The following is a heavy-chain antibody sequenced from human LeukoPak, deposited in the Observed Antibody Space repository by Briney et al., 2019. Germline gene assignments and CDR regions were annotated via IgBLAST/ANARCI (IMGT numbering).Heavy chain of an antibody. V-gene: IGHV3-74*01. CDR3: ARDGITIFGVGLRPGTDFDY. D-gene: IGHD3-3*01. CDR1: GFTFSSYW. CDR2: INSDGSST. Sequence: GGSLRLSCAASGFTFSSYWMHWVRQAPGKGLVWVSRINSDGSSTSYADSVKGRFTISRDNAKNTLYLQMNSLRAEDTAVYYCARDGITIFGVGLRPGTDFDYWGQGTLVTVSS. J-gene: IGHJ4*02.